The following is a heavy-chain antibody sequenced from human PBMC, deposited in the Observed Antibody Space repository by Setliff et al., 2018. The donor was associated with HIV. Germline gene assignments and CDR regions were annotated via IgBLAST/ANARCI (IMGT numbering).Heavy chain of an antibody. J-gene: IGHJ4*02. V-gene: IGHV5-51*01. CDR3: ARLSKYYDFWTPDY. Sequence: PGESLKTSCKASGYSFTNYWVGRVRQMRGNGLEWMGLIWPDDSDTMYSPSFQGQVTMSADKSISIAYIQWSSLKAPDTAMYFCARLSKYYDFWTPDYWGQGTMVTVSS. D-gene: IGHD3-3*01. CDR1: GYSFTNYW. CDR2: IWPDDSDT.